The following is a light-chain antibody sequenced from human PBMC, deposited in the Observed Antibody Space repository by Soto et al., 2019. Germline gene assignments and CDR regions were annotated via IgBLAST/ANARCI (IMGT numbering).Light chain of an antibody. V-gene: IGKV4-1*01. J-gene: IGKJ1*01. CDR3: QQYYITLWT. CDR1: QSLLYSSNNKNY. Sequence: DIVMTQSPDSLAVSLGERATINCKSSQSLLYSSNNKNYLAWYQQKPGQPPKLLISWASTRESGVPDRFSGSGSGTDFTLTISSLQAEDVAVYFCQQYYITLWTLGQGTKVEIK. CDR2: WAS.